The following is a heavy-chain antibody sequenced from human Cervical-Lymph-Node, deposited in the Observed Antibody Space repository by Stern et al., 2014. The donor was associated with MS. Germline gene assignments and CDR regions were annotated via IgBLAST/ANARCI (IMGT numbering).Heavy chain of an antibody. CDR3: AREVGSLAMDV. J-gene: IGHJ6*01. CDR1: GDTFTDYA. Sequence: QLVQSGAEVKKPGSSVRVSCKASGDTFTDYAISWVRQAPGQGPEWMGAITPVFNSADYAQKFQGRLTITADKSRSTAYMELSSLTSEDTAVYYCAREVGSLAMDVWGQGTTVTVSS. V-gene: IGHV1-69*06. CDR2: ITPVFNSA. D-gene: IGHD1-1*01.